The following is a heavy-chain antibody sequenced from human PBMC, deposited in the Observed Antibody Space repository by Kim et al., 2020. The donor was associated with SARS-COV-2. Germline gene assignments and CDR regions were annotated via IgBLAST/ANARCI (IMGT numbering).Heavy chain of an antibody. CDR3: ARDNDGALGDY. Sequence: SETLSLTCAVYGGSFSGYYWSWIRQPPGKGVEWIGEINHSGSTNYIPSLKSRVTISIDTSKNQFSLKLSSVTAADTAVYYCARDNDGALGDYWGQGILVTVSS. CDR2: INHSGST. J-gene: IGHJ4*02. CDR1: GGSFSGYY. D-gene: IGHD1-1*01. V-gene: IGHV4-34*01.